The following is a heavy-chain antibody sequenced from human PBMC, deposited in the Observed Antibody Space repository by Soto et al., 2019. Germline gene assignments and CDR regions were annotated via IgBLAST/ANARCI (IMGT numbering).Heavy chain of an antibody. Sequence: GGSLRLSCAASGFSFSNYGMHWVRQAPGKGLEWVAVISYDGNNKYYADSVKGRLTISRDNSKNTLYLQMNSLRADDTAVYYCAKDGGAKPHYYYYGMDVWGQGTSVTVSS. J-gene: IGHJ6*02. V-gene: IGHV3-30*18. CDR1: GFSFSNYG. CDR3: AKDGGAKPHYYYYGMDV. D-gene: IGHD3-10*01. CDR2: ISYDGNNK.